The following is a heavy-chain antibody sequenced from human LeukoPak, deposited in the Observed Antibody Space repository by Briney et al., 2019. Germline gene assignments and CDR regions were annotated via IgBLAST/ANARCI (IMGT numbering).Heavy chain of an antibody. CDR1: GHTFTGYY. CDR3: ARDRGSGSYLVG. D-gene: IGHD3-10*01. CDR2: INPNSGGT. Sequence: GASVKVSCKASGHTFTGYYIHWVRQAPGQGLEWMGWINPNSGGTNYAQKFQGRVTMTRDTSISTAYMELSRLRSDDTAVYYCARDRGSGSYLVGWGQGTLVTVSS. V-gene: IGHV1-2*02. J-gene: IGHJ4*02.